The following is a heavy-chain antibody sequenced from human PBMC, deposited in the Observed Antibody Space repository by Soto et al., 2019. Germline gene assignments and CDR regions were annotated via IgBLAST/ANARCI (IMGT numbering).Heavy chain of an antibody. CDR1: GFTFDDYA. J-gene: IGHJ4*02. CDR3: SRDTFGEKDS. Sequence: SLRLSCAASGFTFDDYAMHWVRQAPGKGLEWVSGISWNSGSIGYADSVKGRFTISRGNAKNTLYLQMNSLRAEDTAVYYCSRDTFGEKDSWGQGTLVTVSS. D-gene: IGHD3-10*01. CDR2: ISWNSGSI. V-gene: IGHV3-9*01.